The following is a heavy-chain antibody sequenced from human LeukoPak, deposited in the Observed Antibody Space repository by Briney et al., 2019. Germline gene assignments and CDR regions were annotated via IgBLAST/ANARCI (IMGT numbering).Heavy chain of an antibody. CDR2: INSDESIT. Sequence: GGSLTLSCAASGFTFSSSWMYWVRQAPGKGLVWVSRINSDESITTYADSVKGRFTISRDNAKNTLYLQMNSLRAEDTAVYYCARGLVPGFLDYWGQGTPVTVSS. CDR1: GFTFSSSW. D-gene: IGHD4-11*01. J-gene: IGHJ4*02. CDR3: ARGLVPGFLDY. V-gene: IGHV3-74*01.